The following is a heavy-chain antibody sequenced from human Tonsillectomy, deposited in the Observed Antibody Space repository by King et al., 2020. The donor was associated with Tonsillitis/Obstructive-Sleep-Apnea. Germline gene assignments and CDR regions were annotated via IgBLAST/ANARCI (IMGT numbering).Heavy chain of an antibody. D-gene: IGHD2-2*02. J-gene: IGHJ6*03. CDR2: IYPGDSDT. CDR1: GYSFTSYW. Sequence: VQLVESGAEVKKPGESLKISCKGSGYSFTSYWIGWVRQMPGKGLEWMGIIYPGDSDTRYSPSFQGQVTISADKSISTAYLQWSSLKASDTAMYYCARLGCSSTSCYSYYYYMDVWGKGTTVTVSS. V-gene: IGHV5-51*01. CDR3: ARLGCSSTSCYSYYYYMDV.